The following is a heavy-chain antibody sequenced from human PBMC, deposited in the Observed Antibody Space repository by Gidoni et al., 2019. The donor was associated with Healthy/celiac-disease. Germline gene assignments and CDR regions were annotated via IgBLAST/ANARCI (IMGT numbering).Heavy chain of an antibody. CDR2: INPNSGGT. V-gene: IGHV1-2*02. D-gene: IGHD6-13*01. CDR1: GYTFTGYY. CDR3: AREAAASGDYYYGMDV. Sequence: QVQLVQSGAEVKKPGASVKVSCKASGYTFTGYYMHWVRQAPGQGLAWMGWINPNSGGTNYAQKFQGRVTMTRDTSISTAYMELSRLRSDDTAVYYCAREAAASGDYYYGMDVWGQGTTVTVSS. J-gene: IGHJ6*02.